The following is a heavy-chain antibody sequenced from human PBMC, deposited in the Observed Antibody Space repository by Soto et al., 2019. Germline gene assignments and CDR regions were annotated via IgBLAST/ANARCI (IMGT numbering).Heavy chain of an antibody. J-gene: IGHJ5*02. Sequence: GGSLRLSCAASGFTFSSYAMSWVRQAPGKGLEWVSAISGSGGSTYYADSVKGRFTISRDNSKNTLYLQMNSLRAEDTAVYYCAREGGEYQLPRTWFDPWGQGTLVTVSS. V-gene: IGHV3-23*01. D-gene: IGHD2-2*01. CDR3: AREGGEYQLPRTWFDP. CDR2: ISGSGGST. CDR1: GFTFSSYA.